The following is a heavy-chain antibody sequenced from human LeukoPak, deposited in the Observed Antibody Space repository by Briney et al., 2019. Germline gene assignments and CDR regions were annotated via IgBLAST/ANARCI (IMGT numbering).Heavy chain of an antibody. CDR3: ARGGSSLYYFDY. CDR1: GGSISSYY. V-gene: IGHV4-59*12. CDR2: IYYSGST. J-gene: IGHJ4*02. Sequence: SETLSLTCTVSGGSISSYYWSWIRQPPGKELEWIGYIYYSGSTNYNPSLKSRVTISVDTSKNQFSLKLSSVTAADTAVYYCARGGSSLYYFDYWGQGTLVTVSS. D-gene: IGHD6-6*01.